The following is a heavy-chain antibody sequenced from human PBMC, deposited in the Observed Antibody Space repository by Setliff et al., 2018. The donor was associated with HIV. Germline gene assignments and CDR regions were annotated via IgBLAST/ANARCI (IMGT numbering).Heavy chain of an antibody. D-gene: IGHD1-26*01. J-gene: IGHJ3*02. CDR1: GGSIRSDYHF. V-gene: IGHV4-30-4*08. Sequence: SETLSLTCTVSGGSIRSDYHFWTWMRQPPGKGLEWIGYMHYSGITYYNSSLKSRVTISVDTPKNQFSLNLTSVTAADTAVYYCARLGYSGSLVGAFDIWGQGTMVTVSS. CDR2: MHYSGIT. CDR3: ARLGYSGSLVGAFDI.